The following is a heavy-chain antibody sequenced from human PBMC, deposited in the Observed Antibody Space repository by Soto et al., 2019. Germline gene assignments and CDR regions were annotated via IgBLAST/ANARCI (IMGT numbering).Heavy chain of an antibody. V-gene: IGHV1-46*01. Sequence: QVQLVQSGAEVKRPGASVKVSCKASGYTFTNYYVHWVRQAPGQGLEWMGIINPSNGRTTYSQKFQGRVTMSRDRSTSTGYMELSSLRSEDTAVYYCARGRFTMVTTWWYFDFWGQGTLVTVSS. CDR1: GYTFTNYY. J-gene: IGHJ4*02. CDR2: INPSNGRT. D-gene: IGHD4-17*01. CDR3: ARGRFTMVTTWWYFDF.